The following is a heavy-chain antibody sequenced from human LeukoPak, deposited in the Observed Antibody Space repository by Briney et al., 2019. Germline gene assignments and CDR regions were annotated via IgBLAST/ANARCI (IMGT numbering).Heavy chain of an antibody. J-gene: IGHJ3*02. CDR2: ISSSSSYI. Sequence: GGSLRLSCAASGFTFSSYSMNWVRQAPGKGLEWVSSISSSSSYIYYADSVKGRFTISRDNAKNSLYLQMNSLRAEDTAVYYCARETMISYAFDIWGQGTMVTVSS. D-gene: IGHD3-16*01. CDR1: GFTFSSYS. CDR3: ARETMISYAFDI. V-gene: IGHV3-21*04.